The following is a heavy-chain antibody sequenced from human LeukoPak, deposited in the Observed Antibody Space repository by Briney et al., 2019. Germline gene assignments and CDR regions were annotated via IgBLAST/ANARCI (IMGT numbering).Heavy chain of an antibody. CDR3: ARTFGYSYGYLDY. D-gene: IGHD5-18*01. CDR1: GGSFSGYY. Sequence: SETLSLTCAVYGGSFSGYYWSWIRQPPGKGLEWIGEINHSGSTNYNPSLKSRVTISVDTSKNQFSLKLSSVTAADTAVYYCARTFGYSYGYLDYWGQGTLVTVSS. CDR2: INHSGST. J-gene: IGHJ4*02. V-gene: IGHV4-34*01.